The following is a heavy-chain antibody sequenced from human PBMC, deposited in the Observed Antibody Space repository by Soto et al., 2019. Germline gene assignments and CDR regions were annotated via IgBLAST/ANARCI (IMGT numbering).Heavy chain of an antibody. J-gene: IGHJ4*02. Sequence: PGGSLRLSCAASGFTFSSYAMSWVRQAPGKGLEWVSAIGPGGDTYYADSVKGRFTISRDNSKNTLYLQMNSLRAEDTAVYYCAKVLRGGAMPGPDYWGQGTLVTVSS. CDR1: GFTFSSYA. CDR3: AKVLRGGAMPGPDY. V-gene: IGHV3-23*01. CDR2: IGPGGDT. D-gene: IGHD3-16*01.